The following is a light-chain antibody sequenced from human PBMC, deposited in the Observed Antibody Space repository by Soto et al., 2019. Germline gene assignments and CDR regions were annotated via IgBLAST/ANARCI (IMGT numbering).Light chain of an antibody. V-gene: IGKV3D-15*01. CDR3: QQYNNWPPLT. CDR1: QSASNK. CDR2: GAS. J-gene: IGKJ4*01. Sequence: EIVMTQSPVTLSVSPGERATLSCRASQSASNKLAWYQQKPGQAPRLLIYGASTRATGIPARFSGSGSGTDFTLTISSLQSEDFAVYYCQQYNNWPPLTFGGGTKVEIK.